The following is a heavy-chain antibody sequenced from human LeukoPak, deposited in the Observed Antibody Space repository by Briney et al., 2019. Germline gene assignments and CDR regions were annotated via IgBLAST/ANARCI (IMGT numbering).Heavy chain of an antibody. CDR3: ARQAPNGRDVFDL. Sequence: PGGSLRLSCAASGFTFSIYEMNWVRQAPGKGLEWISYMSSSGSTIYYADSVKGRFTISRDNAKNSLYLQMHTLRAQDTAVYYCARQAPNGRDVFDLWGQGTMVTVS. CDR1: GFTFSIYE. V-gene: IGHV3-48*03. D-gene: IGHD2-8*01. CDR2: MSSSGSTI. J-gene: IGHJ3*01.